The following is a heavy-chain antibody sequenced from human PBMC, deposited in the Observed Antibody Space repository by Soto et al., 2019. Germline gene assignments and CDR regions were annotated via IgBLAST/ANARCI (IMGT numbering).Heavy chain of an antibody. CDR3: ARIAVAGNNWFGP. V-gene: IGHV1-69*01. CDR1: GGTFSSYA. D-gene: IGHD6-19*01. Sequence: QVQLVQSGAEVKKPGSSVKVSCKASGGTFSSYAISWVRQAPGQGLEWMGGIIPIFGTANYAQQFQGRVTSTADESPITASTERISPRTEDTSVYYCARIAVAGNNWFGPWCQGTMVTLSS. J-gene: IGHJ5*02. CDR2: IIPIFGTA.